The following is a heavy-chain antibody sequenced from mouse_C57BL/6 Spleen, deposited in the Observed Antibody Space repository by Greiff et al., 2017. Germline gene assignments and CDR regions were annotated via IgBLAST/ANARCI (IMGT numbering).Heavy chain of an antibody. CDR1: GFTFSDYG. CDR3: ARGRPYYGSSYGYFDV. V-gene: IGHV5-17*01. J-gene: IGHJ1*03. D-gene: IGHD1-1*01. CDR2: ISSGSSTI. Sequence: EVQLVESGGGLVKPGGSLKLSCAASGFTFSDYGMHWVRQAPGKGLEWVAYISSGSSTIYYADTVKGRFTISRDNAKNTLFLQMTSLRSEDTAMYYCARGRPYYGSSYGYFDVWGTGTTVTVSS.